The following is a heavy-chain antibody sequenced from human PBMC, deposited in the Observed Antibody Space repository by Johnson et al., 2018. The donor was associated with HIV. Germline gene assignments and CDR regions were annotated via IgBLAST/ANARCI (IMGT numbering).Heavy chain of an antibody. CDR3: ASGDDDGF. CDR2: ISFDGSNK. Sequence: QVQLVESGGGLIQPGRSLRLSCAASGFTFSNYPMHWVRQAPGKGLEWVAVISFDGSNKFYADSVKGRFTISRDNSKNTLYLQMNSLRAEDTAVYFCASGDDDGFWGQGTKVTVSS. J-gene: IGHJ3*01. D-gene: IGHD5-12*01. CDR1: GFTFSNYP. V-gene: IGHV3-30*14.